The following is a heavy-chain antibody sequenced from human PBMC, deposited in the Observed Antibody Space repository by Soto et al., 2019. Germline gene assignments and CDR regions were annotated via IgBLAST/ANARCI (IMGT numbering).Heavy chain of an antibody. Sequence: PGGSLRLSCEASVFIFSSYAMNWVRQAPGKGLQWVSSITGSSDYTSYIASVEGRFTISRDNSKNTLYLQMNSLRAEDTAVYFCAKEQTTGAHYALDYWSQGTLVTVSS. CDR3: AKEQTTGAHYALDY. V-gene: IGHV3-23*01. J-gene: IGHJ4*02. CDR2: ITGSSDYT. CDR1: VFIFSSYA. D-gene: IGHD2-8*02.